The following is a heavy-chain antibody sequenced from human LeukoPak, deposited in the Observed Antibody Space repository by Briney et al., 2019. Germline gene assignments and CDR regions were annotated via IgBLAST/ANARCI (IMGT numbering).Heavy chain of an antibody. CDR1: INTFNNFY. J-gene: IGHJ5*02. Sequence: ASVRVSCKAPINTFNNFYIHWVRQAPGQGLEWMGWINPSTGDTTFAQQFQGRVTVTTDTSITKAHMDLSRLTSDATAMYYCAXXMXVREXLLAFDPWGQGTPVTVSS. CDR2: INPSTGDT. V-gene: IGHV1-2*02. D-gene: IGHD2-8*01. CDR3: AXXMXVREXLLAFDP.